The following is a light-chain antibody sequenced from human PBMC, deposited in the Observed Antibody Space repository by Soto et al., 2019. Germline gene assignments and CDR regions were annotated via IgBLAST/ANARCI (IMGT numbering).Light chain of an antibody. Sequence: DIQMTQSPSTLSASVGDRVTITCRASQRISSWLAWYQQKPGKAPKLLIYKASSLESGVPSRFSGSGSGTEFTLTISSRQPDDFATYYCQQYNSPYTFGQGTKLEIK. CDR3: QQYNSPYT. CDR1: QRISSW. V-gene: IGKV1-5*03. CDR2: KAS. J-gene: IGKJ2*01.